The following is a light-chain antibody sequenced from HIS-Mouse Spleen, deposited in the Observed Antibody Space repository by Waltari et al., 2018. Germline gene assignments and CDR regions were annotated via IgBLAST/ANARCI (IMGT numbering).Light chain of an antibody. CDR1: SSDVGRYNL. CDR2: EGS. Sequence: QSALTQPASVSGSPGQSNTIPCTGTSSDVGRYNLVSWDQQHPAKAPKLMIYEGSKRPSGVSNRFSGSKSGNTASLTISGLQAEDEADYYCCSYAGSSTFRVVFGGGTKLTVL. V-gene: IGLV2-23*03. CDR3: CSYAGSSTFRVV. J-gene: IGLJ2*01.